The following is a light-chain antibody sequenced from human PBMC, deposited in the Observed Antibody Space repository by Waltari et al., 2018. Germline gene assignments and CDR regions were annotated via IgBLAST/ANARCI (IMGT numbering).Light chain of an antibody. V-gene: IGLV3-1*01. Sequence: SYELTQPPSVSVSPGQTASLTSPLEQLGDNTACWYQQKPGQPPVLVIYQDSKRPSGIPERFSGSNSGNTATLTISGTQAMDEADYYCQAWDSSTGVFGGGTKLTVL. CDR3: QAWDSSTGV. CDR1: QLGDNT. CDR2: QDS. J-gene: IGLJ2*01.